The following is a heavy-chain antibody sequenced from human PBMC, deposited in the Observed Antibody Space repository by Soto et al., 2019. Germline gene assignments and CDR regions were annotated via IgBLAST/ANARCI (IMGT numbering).Heavy chain of an antibody. J-gene: IGHJ3*02. V-gene: IGHV1-18*01. CDR2: ISAYNGNT. Sequence: QVQLVQSGAEVKKPGASVKVSCKASGYTFTSYGISWVRQAPGQGLEWMGWISAYNGNTNYAQKLQGRVTMTTDTSTSTAYMELRSLRSDDTAVYYCARGGPYYYDSSGQPARHDAFDIWGQGTMVTVSS. CDR3: ARGGPYYYDSSGQPARHDAFDI. CDR1: GYTFTSYG. D-gene: IGHD3-22*01.